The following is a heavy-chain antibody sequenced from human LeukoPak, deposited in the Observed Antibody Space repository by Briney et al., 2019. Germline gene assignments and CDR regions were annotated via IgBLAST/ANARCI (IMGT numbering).Heavy chain of an antibody. CDR2: ISGSGGST. J-gene: IGHJ4*02. CDR3: ANHQGMWFGELFDY. CDR1: GFTFSSYA. D-gene: IGHD3-10*01. Sequence: GGSLRLSCGASGFTFSSYAMSWVRQAPGKALEWVSAISGSGGSTYYADSVKGRFTISRDNSKNTLYLQMNSLRAEDSAVYYCANHQGMWFGELFDYWGQGTLVTVSS. V-gene: IGHV3-23*01.